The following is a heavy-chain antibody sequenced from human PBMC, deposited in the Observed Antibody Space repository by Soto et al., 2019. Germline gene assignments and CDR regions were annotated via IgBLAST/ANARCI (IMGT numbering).Heavy chain of an antibody. D-gene: IGHD3-9*01. CDR3: ARVSGYDILTGTYYYYGMDV. Sequence: VQLVQSGAEVKKPGASVKVSCKASGYTFTSYGISWVRQAPGQGLEWMGWISAYNGNTNYAQKLQGRVTMTTDTSTSTAYMELRSLRSDDTAVYYCARVSGYDILTGTYYYYGMDVWGQGTTVTVSS. CDR1: GYTFTSYG. V-gene: IGHV1-18*01. CDR2: ISAYNGNT. J-gene: IGHJ6*02.